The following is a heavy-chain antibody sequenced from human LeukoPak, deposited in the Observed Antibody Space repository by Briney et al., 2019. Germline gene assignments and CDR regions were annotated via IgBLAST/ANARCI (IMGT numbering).Heavy chain of an antibody. CDR2: IIPILGIA. CDR3: ARLADATEKDVKYYYDSSGSNGFEP. V-gene: IGHV1-69*04. D-gene: IGHD3-22*01. Sequence: AASVNVYSQASGGTFSRYDIIWVRQAPGQGLEWMGRIIPILGIANYAQKFQGRVTITADKSTSTASMELSSLRSEDTAVYYCARLADATEKDVKYYYDSSGSNGFEPWGQGTLVTVSS. CDR1: GGTFSRYD. J-gene: IGHJ5*02.